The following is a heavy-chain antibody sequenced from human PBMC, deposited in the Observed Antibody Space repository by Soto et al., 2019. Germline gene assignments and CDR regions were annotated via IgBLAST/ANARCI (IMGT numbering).Heavy chain of an antibody. Sequence: QVQLVVSGGGVVQPGTCLRVSCAPSGLTFSSNGMHLVRQAPGKGLEWVAVIWDDGSKQYYADSVKGRFTISRDNSKNALYLQMNSLSSEDTAVYYWARDPGVTNYYCDYCAQGTLVTVSS. CDR1: GLTFSSNG. D-gene: IGHD3-3*01. CDR2: IWDDGSKQ. CDR3: ARDPGVTNYYCDY. V-gene: IGHV3-33*01. J-gene: IGHJ4*02.